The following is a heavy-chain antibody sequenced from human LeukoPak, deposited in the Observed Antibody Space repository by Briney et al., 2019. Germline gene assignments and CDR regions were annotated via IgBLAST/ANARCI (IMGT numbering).Heavy chain of an antibody. CDR3: ARPPWGSGSFGYYYGMDV. CDR1: GFTFSSYS. CDR2: ISSSSSYI. V-gene: IGHV3-21*01. J-gene: IGHJ6*04. D-gene: IGHD3-10*01. Sequence: GGSLRLSCAASGFTFSSYSMNWVRQAPGKGLEWVSSISSSSSYIYYADSVKGRFTISRDNTKNSLYLQMNSLRAEDTAVYYCARPPWGSGSFGYYYGMDVWGKGTTVTVSS.